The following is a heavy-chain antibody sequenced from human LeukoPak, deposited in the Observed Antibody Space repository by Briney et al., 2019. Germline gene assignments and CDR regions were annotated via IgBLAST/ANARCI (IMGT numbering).Heavy chain of an antibody. Sequence: GGSLRLSCAASGFTFSSYGMHWVRQAPGKGLEWVAVIWYDGSNKYYADSVKGRFTISRDNSKNTLYLQMNSLKTEDTAVYYCTTAGIHTRYNWGNFDYWGQGTLVTVSS. J-gene: IGHJ4*02. CDR2: IWYDGSNK. D-gene: IGHD1-1*01. CDR1: GFTFSSYG. V-gene: IGHV3-33*01. CDR3: TTAGIHTRYNWGNFDY.